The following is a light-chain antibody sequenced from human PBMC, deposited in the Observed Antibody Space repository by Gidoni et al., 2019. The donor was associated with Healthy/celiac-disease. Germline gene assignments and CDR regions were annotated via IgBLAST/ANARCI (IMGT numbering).Light chain of an antibody. Sequence: QSVLTQPPSVSGAPGQRVTISCTGSSSNIRAGYDLHWYQQLPGTAPKLLIYGNSNRPSGVPDRFSGSKSGTSASLAITALQAEDEADYYYQSYDSSLSVYVFGAGTKVTVL. V-gene: IGLV1-40*01. CDR3: QSYDSSLSVYV. CDR1: SSNIRAGYD. J-gene: IGLJ1*01. CDR2: GNS.